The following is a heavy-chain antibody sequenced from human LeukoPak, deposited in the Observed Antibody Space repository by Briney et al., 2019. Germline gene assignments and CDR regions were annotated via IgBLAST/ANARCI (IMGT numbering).Heavy chain of an antibody. D-gene: IGHD2-2*01. V-gene: IGHV3-30*04. CDR1: GFTFSSYA. Sequence: PGRSLRLSCAASGFTFSSYAMHWVRQAPGKGLEWVAVISYDGSNKYYADSVKGRFTISRDNSKNTLYLQMNSLTPEDTAVYYCAKDRCSSTSCPNWFDPWGQGTLVTVSS. CDR2: ISYDGSNK. CDR3: AKDRCSSTSCPNWFDP. J-gene: IGHJ5*02.